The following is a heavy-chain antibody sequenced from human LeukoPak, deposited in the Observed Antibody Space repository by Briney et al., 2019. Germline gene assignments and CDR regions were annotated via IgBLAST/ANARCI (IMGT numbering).Heavy chain of an antibody. D-gene: IGHD5-18*01. V-gene: IGHV3-48*01. CDR3: ARDRGYSYGYAFDI. J-gene: IGHJ3*02. CDR2: ISSSGNTI. CDR1: GFTFSSYN. Sequence: GGSLRLSCAASGFTFSSYNMNWVRQAPGKGLEWVSYISSSGNTIYYADSVKGRFTISRDNAKNSLSLQMNGLRAEDTAVFYCARDRGYSYGYAFDIWGQGTMVTVSS.